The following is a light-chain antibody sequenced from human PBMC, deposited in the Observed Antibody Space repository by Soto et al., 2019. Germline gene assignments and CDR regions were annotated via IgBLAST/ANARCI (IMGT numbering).Light chain of an antibody. CDR2: VAS. CDR1: QSVRSSY. CDR3: QQYGSLPRT. J-gene: IGKJ1*01. V-gene: IGKV3-20*01. Sequence: ENVLTQSPGILSLSPGERATLSCRASQSVRSSYLAWYQQKPGQSPRLLIYVASNRASGIPDRFSGSGSGIDFSLTISRLEPEDFAVYYCQQYGSLPRTFGQGTKVEIK.